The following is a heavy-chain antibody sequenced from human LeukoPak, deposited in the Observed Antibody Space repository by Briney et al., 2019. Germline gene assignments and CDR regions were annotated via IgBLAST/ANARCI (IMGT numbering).Heavy chain of an antibody. Sequence: PSETLSLTCAVYGGSFSGYYWSWIRQPPGKGLEWIGESNYSGSTNYNPSLKSRVTISVDTSKNQFSLKLSSVTAADTAVYYWARGNGSGSYYKRASGGDWFDPWGQGTLVTVSS. D-gene: IGHD3-10*01. V-gene: IGHV4-34*01. CDR1: GGSFSGYY. CDR2: SNYSGST. J-gene: IGHJ5*02. CDR3: ARGNGSGSYYKRASGGDWFDP.